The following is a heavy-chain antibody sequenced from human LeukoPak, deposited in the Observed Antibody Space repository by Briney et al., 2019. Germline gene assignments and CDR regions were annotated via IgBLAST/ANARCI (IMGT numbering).Heavy chain of an antibody. D-gene: IGHD6-25*01. CDR2: INPNSGGT. V-gene: IGHV1-2*02. CDR3: ARERLRDYYYMDV. CDR1: GYTFTGYY. J-gene: IGHJ6*03. Sequence: ASVRVSCKASGYTFTGYYMHWVRQAPGQGLEWMGWINPNSGGTNYAQKFQGRVTMTRDTSICTAYMELSRLRSDDTAVYYCARERLRDYYYMDVWGKGTTVTVSS.